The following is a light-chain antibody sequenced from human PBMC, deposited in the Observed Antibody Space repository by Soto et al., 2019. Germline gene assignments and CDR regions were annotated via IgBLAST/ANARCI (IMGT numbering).Light chain of an antibody. J-gene: IGLJ2*01. CDR3: TSYKTRGIVV. V-gene: IGLV2-14*01. CDR1: SSDVGGYNY. CDR2: EVS. Sequence: QSVLTQPASVSGSPGQSIIISFTGTSSDVGGYNYVSWYQQHPGKAPKLLISEVSNRPSGVSSRFSGSKSGNTASLTISGLQAEDEADYYCTSYKTRGIVVLGGGTKLTVL.